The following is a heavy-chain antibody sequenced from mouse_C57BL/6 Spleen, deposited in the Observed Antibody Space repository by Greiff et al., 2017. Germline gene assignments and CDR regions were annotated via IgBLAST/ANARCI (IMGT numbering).Heavy chain of an antibody. J-gene: IGHJ2*01. D-gene: IGHD1-1*01. Sequence: QVQLQQPGAELVRPGSSVKLSCKASGYTFTSYWMDWVKQRPGQGLEWIGNIYPSDSETHYNQKFKDKATLTVDKSSSTAYMQLSSLTPEDSAVYYCARGGFITTVVPYYFDYWGQGTTLTVSS. V-gene: IGHV1-61*01. CDR1: GYTFTSYW. CDR2: IYPSDSET. CDR3: ARGGFITTVVPYYFDY.